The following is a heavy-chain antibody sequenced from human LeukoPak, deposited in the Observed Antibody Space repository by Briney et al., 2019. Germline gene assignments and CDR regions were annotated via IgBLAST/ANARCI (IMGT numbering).Heavy chain of an antibody. CDR1: GFTFSSFE. CDR3: AREGYSRASYYYYGMDV. V-gene: IGHV3-48*03. Sequence: PGGSLRLSCAASGFTFSSFEMNWVRQAPGKGLEWVSYISSSGSVIYSADSVKGRFTISRDNAKNSLYLQMNSLRAEDTAVYYCAREGYSRASYYYYGMDVWGQGTTVTVSS. D-gene: IGHD6-13*01. J-gene: IGHJ6*02. CDR2: ISSSGSVI.